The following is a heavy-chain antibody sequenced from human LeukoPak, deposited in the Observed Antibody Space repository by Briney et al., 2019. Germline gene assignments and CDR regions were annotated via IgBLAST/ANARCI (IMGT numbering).Heavy chain of an antibody. J-gene: IGHJ4*02. CDR2: INPNSGGT. V-gene: IGHV1-2*06. CDR3: AREGERYSGYEIDY. D-gene: IGHD5-12*01. CDR1: GYTFTGYY. Sequence: ASVKVSCKASGYTFTGYYMHWVRQAPGQGLEWMGRINPNSGGTNYAQKFQGRVTMTRDTSISTAYMELSRMRSDDTAVYYCAREGERYSGYEIDYWGQGTLVTVTS.